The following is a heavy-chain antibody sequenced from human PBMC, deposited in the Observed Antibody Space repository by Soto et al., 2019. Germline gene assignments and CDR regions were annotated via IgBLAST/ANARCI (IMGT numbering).Heavy chain of an antibody. CDR2: IKSKTDGGTT. J-gene: IGHJ4*01. CDR1: GFTFITAW. D-gene: IGHD3-22*01. V-gene: IGHV3-15*07. Sequence: GGSLRLSCAASGFTFITAWINWVRQAPGKGLEWVGRIKSKTDGGTTDYAEPVKGRFAISRDDSNNMVYLQMNSLKIEDTAVYYCTTDSYSTIIIVRFDYWGHGTLVTVSS. CDR3: TTDSYSTIIIVRFDY.